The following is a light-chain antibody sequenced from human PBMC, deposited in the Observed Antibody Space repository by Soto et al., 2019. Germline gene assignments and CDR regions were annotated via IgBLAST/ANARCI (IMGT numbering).Light chain of an antibody. CDR2: GAF. V-gene: IGKV3-15*01. J-gene: IGKJ1*01. Sequence: ETVMTQSPGTMSVSPGERATLSSRASQSVSANLAWYQQKPGQAPRLLIYGAFTRATDIPDRFSGSGSGTEFTLTISRLQSEDSAVYYCQQYNNWPRTFGQGTKVEIK. CDR3: QQYNNWPRT. CDR1: QSVSAN.